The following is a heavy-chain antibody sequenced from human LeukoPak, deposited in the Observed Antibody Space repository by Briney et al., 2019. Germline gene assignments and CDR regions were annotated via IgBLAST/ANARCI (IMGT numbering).Heavy chain of an antibody. CDR2: IYYSGST. CDR1: GGSISSGGYY. V-gene: IGHV4-31*03. J-gene: IGHJ3*02. CDR3: ARDSESVEWLPNAFDI. Sequence: SETLSLTCTVSGGSISSGGYYWSWIRQHPGKGLEWIGYIYYSGSTYYNPSLKSRVTISVDTSKNQFSLKLSSVTAADTAVYYCARDSESVEWLPNAFDIWGQGTMVTVSS. D-gene: IGHD3-3*01.